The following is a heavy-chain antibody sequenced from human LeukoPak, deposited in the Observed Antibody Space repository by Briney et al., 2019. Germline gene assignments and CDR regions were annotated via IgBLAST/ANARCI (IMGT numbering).Heavy chain of an antibody. Sequence: KPSETLSLTCTVSGGSISSYYWSWIRQPPGKGLEWIGYIYYSGSTNYNPSLKSRVTISVDTSKNQFSLKMSSVTAADTAVYYCARGFNYDFWSGSPMDVWGKGTTVTVSS. CDR3: ARGFNYDFWSGSPMDV. CDR2: IYYSGST. CDR1: GGSISSYY. V-gene: IGHV4-59*01. J-gene: IGHJ6*03. D-gene: IGHD3-3*01.